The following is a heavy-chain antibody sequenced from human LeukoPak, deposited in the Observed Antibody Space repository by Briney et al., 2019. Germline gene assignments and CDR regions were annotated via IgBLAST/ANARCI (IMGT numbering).Heavy chain of an antibody. CDR1: GFTFTSSA. J-gene: IGHJ4*02. Sequence: GASVKVSCKASGFTFTSSAVQWVRQARGQRLEWIGWIVVGSGNTNYAQKFQERVTITRDMSTSTAYMELSSLRSEDTAVYYCAAVSGYCSSTSCYYDYWGQGTLVTVSS. CDR2: IVVGSGNT. CDR3: AAVSGYCSSTSCYYDY. D-gene: IGHD2-2*01. V-gene: IGHV1-58*01.